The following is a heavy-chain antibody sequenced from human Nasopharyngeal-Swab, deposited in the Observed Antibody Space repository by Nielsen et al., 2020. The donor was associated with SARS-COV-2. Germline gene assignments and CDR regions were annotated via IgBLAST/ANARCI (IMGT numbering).Heavy chain of an antibody. J-gene: IGHJ6*02. CDR3: ARDQIVVVVAATSYYYGMDV. V-gene: IGHV3-21*04. Sequence: GESLKISCAASGFTFSSYSMNWVRQAPGKGLEWVSSISSSSSYIYYADSVKGRFTISRDNAKNSLYLQMNSLRAEDTAVYYCARDQIVVVVAATSYYYGMDVWGQGTTVTVSS. CDR2: ISSSSSYI. D-gene: IGHD2-15*01. CDR1: GFTFSSYS.